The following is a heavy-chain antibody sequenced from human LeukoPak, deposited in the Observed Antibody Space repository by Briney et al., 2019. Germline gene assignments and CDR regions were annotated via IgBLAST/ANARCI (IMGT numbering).Heavy chain of an antibody. CDR3: ARHFFPNYCTDDCYTFDY. J-gene: IGHJ4*02. CDR1: GASISRYY. D-gene: IGHD2-21*02. V-gene: IGHV4-59*08. Sequence: SETLSLTCTVSGASISRYYWSWIRQPPGKGLEWIGYIYYSGSTNYNPSLKNRVTISVDTSKNQVSLKLTSVTAADTAVYYCARHFFPNYCTDDCYTFDYWGQGTLVTVSS. CDR2: IYYSGST.